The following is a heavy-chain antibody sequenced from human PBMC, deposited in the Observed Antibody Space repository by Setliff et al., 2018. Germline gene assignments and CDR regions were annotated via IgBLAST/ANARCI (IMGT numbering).Heavy chain of an antibody. V-gene: IGHV2-70*11. CDR1: GFSLSTSGMC. CDR2: IDWDDDK. Sequence: SGPTLGNPTQTLTLTCTFSGFSLSTSGMCVSWIRQPPGKALEWLARIDWDDDKYYSTSLKTRLTISKDTSKNQVVLTMTNMDPVDTATYYCARLTGTDYYYYYMDVWGKGTTVTVSS. D-gene: IGHD1-7*01. CDR3: ARLTGTDYYYYYMDV. J-gene: IGHJ6*03.